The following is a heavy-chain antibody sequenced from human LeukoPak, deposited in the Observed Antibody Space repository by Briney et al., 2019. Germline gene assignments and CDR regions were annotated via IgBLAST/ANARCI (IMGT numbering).Heavy chain of an antibody. Sequence: KPSETLSLTCTVSGYSISSGYYWSWIRQPPGKGLEWIGEINHSGSTNYNPSLKSRVTISVDTSKNQFSLKLSSVTAADTAVYYCARGRYSSSWSLFDPWGQGTLVTVSS. D-gene: IGHD6-13*01. V-gene: IGHV4-38-2*02. CDR1: GYSISSGYY. J-gene: IGHJ5*02. CDR3: ARGRYSSSWSLFDP. CDR2: INHSGST.